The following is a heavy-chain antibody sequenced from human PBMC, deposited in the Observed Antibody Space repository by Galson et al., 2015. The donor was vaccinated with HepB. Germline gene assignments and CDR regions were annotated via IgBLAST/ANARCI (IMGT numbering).Heavy chain of an antibody. CDR1: GDSVSSHSAA. Sequence: CAISGDSVSSHSAAWYWIRQSPSRGLEWLGRTYYRSKWYNDYAVSVKSRITINPDTSKNQFSLQLNSVTPEDTAVYYCARENGGVATIRCFYYYYGMDVWGQGTTVTVSS. D-gene: IGHD5-12*01. CDR3: ARENGGVATIRCFYYYYGMDV. J-gene: IGHJ6*02. V-gene: IGHV6-1*01. CDR2: TYYRSKWYN.